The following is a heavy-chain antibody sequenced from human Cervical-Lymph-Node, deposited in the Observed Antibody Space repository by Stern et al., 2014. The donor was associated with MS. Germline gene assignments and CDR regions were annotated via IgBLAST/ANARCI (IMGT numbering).Heavy chain of an antibody. J-gene: IGHJ4*02. CDR3: ARGFFSYGYDFAY. V-gene: IGHV3-21*01. CDR1: GFTFSSYS. CDR2: ISSSSSYI. D-gene: IGHD5-18*01. Sequence: EVQLVQSGGGLANPGGSLRLSCAASGFTFSSYSMHWVRQAPGKGLEWVSFISSSSSYISYAGAVKGRFTISRDNAKNSLYLQMNSLRAEDTAMYYCARGFFSYGYDFAYWGQGTLVTVSS.